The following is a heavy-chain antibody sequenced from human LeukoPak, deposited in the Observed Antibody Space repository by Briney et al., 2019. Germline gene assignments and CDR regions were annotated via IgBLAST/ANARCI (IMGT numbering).Heavy chain of an antibody. CDR3: ARTRYYYDSSGPLGY. J-gene: IGHJ4*02. CDR2: INPSGGST. Sequence: ASVKVSCKASGYTFTSYYMHWVRQAPGQGLEWMGIINPSGGSTSYAQKFQGRVTMTRDTSTSTVYMELSSLRSEDTAVYYCARTRYYYDSSGPLGYWGQGTLVTVSS. CDR1: GYTFTSYY. D-gene: IGHD3-22*01. V-gene: IGHV1-46*01.